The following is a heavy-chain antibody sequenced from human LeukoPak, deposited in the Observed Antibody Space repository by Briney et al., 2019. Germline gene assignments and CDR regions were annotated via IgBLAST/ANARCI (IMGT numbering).Heavy chain of an antibody. CDR3: ARDTGGYFEY. Sequence: QAGGSLRLSCAASGFIFSSYGMHWVRQAPGKGPEWVAVIWYDGSKKYYADSVKGRFTISRDNSKNTLYLQMNSLRAEDTAVYYCARDTGGYFEYWGQGTLVTVSS. CDR2: IWYDGSKK. V-gene: IGHV3-33*01. D-gene: IGHD3-16*01. J-gene: IGHJ4*02. CDR1: GFIFSSYG.